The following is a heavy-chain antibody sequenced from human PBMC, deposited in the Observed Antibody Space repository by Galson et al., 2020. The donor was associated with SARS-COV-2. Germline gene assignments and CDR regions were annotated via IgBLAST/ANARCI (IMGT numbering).Heavy chain of an antibody. V-gene: IGHV3-21*01. CDR2: ISSSSSYI. Sequence: GGSLRLSCAASGFTFSSYSMNWVRQAPGKGLEWVSSISSSSSYIYYADSVKGRFTISRDNAKNSLYLQMNSLRAEDTAVYYCARDGGYCSSTSCYVPYYDGMDVWGQGTTVTVSS. J-gene: IGHJ6*02. D-gene: IGHD2-2*01. CDR1: GFTFSSYS. CDR3: ARDGGYCSSTSCYVPYYDGMDV.